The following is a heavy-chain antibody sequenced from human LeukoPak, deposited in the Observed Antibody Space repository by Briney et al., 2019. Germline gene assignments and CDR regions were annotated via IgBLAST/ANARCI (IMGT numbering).Heavy chain of an antibody. V-gene: IGHV1-3*01. J-gene: IGHJ2*01. CDR3: ARDQATIYSSGWYGLWYFDL. CDR1: GYTFTSYA. Sequence: ASVKVSCKASGYTFTSYAMHWVRQAPGQRLEWMGWINAANGNTKYSQRFQGRVTITRDTSATTAYMELSSLRSEDTAVYYCARDQATIYSSGWYGLWYFDLWGRDTLVTVSS. D-gene: IGHD6-19*01. CDR2: INAANGNT.